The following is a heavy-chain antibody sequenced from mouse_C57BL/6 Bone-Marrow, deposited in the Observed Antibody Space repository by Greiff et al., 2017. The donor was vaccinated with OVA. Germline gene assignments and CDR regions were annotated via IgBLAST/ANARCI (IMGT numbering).Heavy chain of an antibody. D-gene: IGHD1-1*01. V-gene: IGHV1-4*01. CDR2: INPSSGYT. CDR1: GYTFTSYT. J-gene: IGHJ4*01. Sequence: VKLMESGAELARPGASVKMSCKASGYTFTSYTMHWVKQRPGQGLEWIGYINPSSGYTKYNQKFKDKATLTADKSSSTAYMQLSSLTSEDSAVYYCARSHYYGSSYEMDYWGQGTSVTVSS. CDR3: ARSHYYGSSYEMDY.